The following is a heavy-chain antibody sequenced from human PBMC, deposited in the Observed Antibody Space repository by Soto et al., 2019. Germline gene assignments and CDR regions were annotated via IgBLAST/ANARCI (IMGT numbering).Heavy chain of an antibody. CDR2: INQDGSKE. J-gene: IGHJ4*02. Sequence: GGSLRLSCAASGFSLSAYWMTWVRQAPGKGLEWVANINQDGSKECYVASVKGRFTISRDNAKNSLYLQMNSLRAEDTAVYYCARAIAAAGSYWGQGTLVTVSS. D-gene: IGHD6-13*01. CDR3: ARAIAAAGSY. V-gene: IGHV3-7*05. CDR1: GFSLSAYW.